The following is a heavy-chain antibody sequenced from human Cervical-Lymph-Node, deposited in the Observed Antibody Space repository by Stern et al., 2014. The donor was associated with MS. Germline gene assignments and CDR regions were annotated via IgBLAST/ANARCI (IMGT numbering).Heavy chain of an antibody. CDR2: FYPGDSDP. CDR3: ARDYGDYAFDY. D-gene: IGHD4-17*01. CDR1: GYSFTANR. Sequence: VQLVQSGAEVKKPGESLKISCKGSGYSFTANRIACVRQMPGKGLEWMGIFYPGDSDPRYSPSFQGQVSMSADKSISTACLQWSSLKASDAAMYYCARDYGDYAFDYWGQGTLVTVSS. V-gene: IGHV5-51*01. J-gene: IGHJ4*02.